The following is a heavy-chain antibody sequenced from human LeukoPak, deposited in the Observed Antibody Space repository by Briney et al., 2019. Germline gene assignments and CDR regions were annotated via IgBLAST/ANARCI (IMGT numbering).Heavy chain of an antibody. D-gene: IGHD3-10*01. CDR3: ARGSITMVREFDY. CDR1: GGSISSGGYS. V-gene: IGHV4-30-4*07. J-gene: IGHJ4*02. CDR2: IYYSGST. Sequence: SETLSLTCAVSGGSISSGGYSWSWIRQPPGKGLEWIGYIYYSGSTYYNPSLKSRVTISVDTSKNQFSLKLSSVTAAGTAVYYCARGSITMVREFDYWGQGTLVTVSS.